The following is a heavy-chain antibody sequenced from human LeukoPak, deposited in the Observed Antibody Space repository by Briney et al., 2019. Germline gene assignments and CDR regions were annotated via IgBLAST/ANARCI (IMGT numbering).Heavy chain of an antibody. Sequence: SVTVSCKASGGTFSSYAISWVRQAPGQGLEWMGRIIPIFGIANYAQKFQGRVTITADKSTSTAYMELSSLRSEDTAVYYCARCESSDHYRMDVWGQGTTVTVSS. J-gene: IGHJ6*02. CDR2: IIPIFGIA. V-gene: IGHV1-69*04. D-gene: IGHD6-19*01. CDR3: ARCESSDHYRMDV. CDR1: GGTFSSYA.